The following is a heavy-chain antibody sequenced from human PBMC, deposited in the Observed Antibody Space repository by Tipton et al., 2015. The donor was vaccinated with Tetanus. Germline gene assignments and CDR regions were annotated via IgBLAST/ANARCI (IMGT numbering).Heavy chain of an antibody. Sequence: QLVQSGAEIKKPGESLNISCKASGYTFNTFWIAWVRQMPGKGLEWMGIIYPGDSDTRYSPTFQGQVTMSVDKSINTAFLQWTSLKDSDTAMYYCARLHLRTFASSSGFWGQGTMATVSS. CDR2: IYPGDSDT. CDR1: GYTFNTFW. V-gene: IGHV5-51*01. D-gene: IGHD6-6*01. CDR3: ARLHLRTFASSSGF. J-gene: IGHJ4*02.